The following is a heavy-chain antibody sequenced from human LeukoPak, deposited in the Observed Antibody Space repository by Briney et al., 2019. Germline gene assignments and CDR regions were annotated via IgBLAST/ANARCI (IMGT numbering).Heavy chain of an antibody. D-gene: IGHD6-13*01. V-gene: IGHV4-39*07. CDR3: ARDVSSWLPYNWFDP. J-gene: IGHJ5*02. CDR2: IYYSGST. Sequence: SETLSLTCTVSGGSISSSSYYWGWIRQPPGKGLEWIGSIYYSGSTYYNPSLKSRVTISVDTSKNQFSLKLSSVTAADTAVYYCARDVSSWLPYNWFDPWGQGILVTVSS. CDR1: GGSISSSSYY.